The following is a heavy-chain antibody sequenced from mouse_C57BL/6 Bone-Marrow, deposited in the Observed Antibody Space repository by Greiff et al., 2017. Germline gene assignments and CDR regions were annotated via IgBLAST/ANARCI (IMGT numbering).Heavy chain of an antibody. CDR1: GYTFTGYW. J-gene: IGHJ3*01. CDR3: ARDYDYAAWFAY. D-gene: IGHD2-4*01. Sequence: QVQLQQSGAELMKPGASVKLSCKATGYTFTGYWIEWVKQRPGHGLEWIGEILTGSGSTNYNEKFKGKATFTADTYSNTAYMPLSSLTTEDSAIYYCARDYDYAAWFAYWGQGTLVTVSA. V-gene: IGHV1-9*01. CDR2: ILTGSGST.